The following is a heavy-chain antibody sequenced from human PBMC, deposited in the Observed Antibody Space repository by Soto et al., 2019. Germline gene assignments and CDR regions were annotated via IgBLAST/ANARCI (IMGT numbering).Heavy chain of an antibody. D-gene: IGHD3-10*01. J-gene: IGHJ6*02. V-gene: IGHV3-30*18. Sequence: GESLKISCAASGFTFSSYGMHWVRQAPGKGLEWVAVISYDGSNKYYADSVKGRFTISRDNSKNTLYLQMNSLRAEDTAVYYCAKDPRGTHYYGMDVWGQGTTVTVSS. CDR2: ISYDGSNK. CDR3: AKDPRGTHYYGMDV. CDR1: GFTFSSYG.